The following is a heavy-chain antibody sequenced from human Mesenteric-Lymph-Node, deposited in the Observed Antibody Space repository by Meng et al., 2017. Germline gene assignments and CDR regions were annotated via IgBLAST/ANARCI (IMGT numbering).Heavy chain of an antibody. Sequence: SETLSLTCTVSGGSISSSSYYWGWIRQPPGKGLEWIGSIYYSGSTNYNPSLKSRVTISVDTSKNQFSLKLSSVTAADTAVYYCARVFYDSSGLDYWGQGSLVTVSS. CDR2: IYYSGST. CDR3: ARVFYDSSGLDY. CDR1: GGSISSSSYY. J-gene: IGHJ4*02. D-gene: IGHD3-22*01. V-gene: IGHV4-39*07.